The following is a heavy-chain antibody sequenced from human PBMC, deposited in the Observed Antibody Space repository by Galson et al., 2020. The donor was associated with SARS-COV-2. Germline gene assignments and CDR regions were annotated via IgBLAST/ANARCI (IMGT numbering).Heavy chain of an antibody. Sequence: SETLSLTCVVSGGSISSNNWWSWVRQPPGKGLEWNGEIYHTGTTNDNPSLESRLIISVDKSKNQFSLRLTSVTAADTAVYYCAKVGKTPLRFLEWLSPFDYWGQGTLVTVSS. J-gene: IGHJ4*02. V-gene: IGHV4-4*02. CDR1: GGSISSNNW. CDR2: IYHTGTT. CDR3: AKVGKTPLRFLEWLSPFDY. D-gene: IGHD3-3*01.